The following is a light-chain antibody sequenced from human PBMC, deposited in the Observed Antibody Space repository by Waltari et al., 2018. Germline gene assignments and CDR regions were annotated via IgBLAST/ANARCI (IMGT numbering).Light chain of an antibody. V-gene: IGLV2-8*01. Sequence: QSALTQPPSASGSPGPSVTIPCAGTSRDIGAYNFVSWYHQPPGQAPKLMIFEVSNRPSGVPDRFSGSKSGNTASLTVSGLQSDDEGDYYCCAFTGRSWVFGGGTKLTVL. J-gene: IGLJ3*02. CDR1: SRDIGAYNF. CDR2: EVS. CDR3: CAFTGRSWV.